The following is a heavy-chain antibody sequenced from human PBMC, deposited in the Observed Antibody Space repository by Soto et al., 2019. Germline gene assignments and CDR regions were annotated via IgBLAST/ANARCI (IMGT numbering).Heavy chain of an antibody. J-gene: IGHJ4*02. CDR3: VRANYFDY. CDR2: IYYSGST. Sequence: AETLSIGCTVSVGSISVHYWSWIRQPPGQALEWIGNIYYSGSTNYNPSLKSRLTISVDTSKNQFSLKLTSVTAADTAVYYCVRANYFDYWGQGTMFTVSS. V-gene: IGHV4-59*11. CDR1: VGSISVHY.